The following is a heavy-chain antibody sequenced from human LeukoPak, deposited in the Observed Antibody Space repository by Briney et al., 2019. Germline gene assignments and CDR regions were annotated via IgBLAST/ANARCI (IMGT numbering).Heavy chain of an antibody. CDR2: IYTGDSDS. J-gene: IGHJ3*02. D-gene: IGHD3-22*01. Sequence: GAAPKTSSNGSGCGFTSYWIGWGRRMPGKGVEWMGSIYTGDSDSRYSPSFQGQVTISADRPISPAHLQRSSLKASDTAMYYCARRVVEYYCDSSGYYQDDALDIGGEGTMVTVSS. V-gene: IGHV5-51*01. CDR3: ARRVVEYYCDSSGYYQDDALDI. CDR1: GCGFTSYW.